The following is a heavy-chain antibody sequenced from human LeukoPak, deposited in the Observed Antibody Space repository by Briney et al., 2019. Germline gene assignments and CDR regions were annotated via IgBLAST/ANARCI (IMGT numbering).Heavy chain of an antibody. D-gene: IGHD1-26*01. CDR2: INHSGST. CDR3: AREGSYYDFFDY. J-gene: IGHJ4*02. CDR1: GGSFSGYY. Sequence: SETLSLTCADYGGSFSGYYWSWIRRPPGKGLEWIGEINHSGSTNYNPSLKSRVTISVDTSKNQFSLKLSSVTAADTAVYYCAREGSYYDFFDYWGQGTLVTVSS. V-gene: IGHV4-34*01.